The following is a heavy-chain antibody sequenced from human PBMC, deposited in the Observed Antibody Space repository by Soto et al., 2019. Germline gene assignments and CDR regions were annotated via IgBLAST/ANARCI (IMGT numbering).Heavy chain of an antibody. CDR2: IFHSGST. Sequence: QVQLQESGPGLVKPSGTLSLTCAVSGGSISSNNWWSWVRQPPGKGLEWLGEIFHSGSTYYSPSLKSRVTISVDKSKKYFSLNLTSVTAADTAVYYCARVYSGSYSDSWGQGTLVTVSS. V-gene: IGHV4-4*02. D-gene: IGHD1-26*01. CDR1: GGSISSNNW. CDR3: ARVYSGSYSDS. J-gene: IGHJ4*02.